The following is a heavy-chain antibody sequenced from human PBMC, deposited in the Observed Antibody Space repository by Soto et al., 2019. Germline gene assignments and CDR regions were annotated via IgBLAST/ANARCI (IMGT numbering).Heavy chain of an antibody. CDR3: VREARRQQVDY. V-gene: IGHV3-21*01. CDR1: GFTFSSYS. D-gene: IGHD6-13*01. J-gene: IGHJ4*02. Sequence: EVQLVESGGGLVKPGGSLRLSCAASGFTFSSYSMNWVRQAPGKGLEWVSSISSSSSYIYYADSVKGRFTISRDNAKKPLYLQMTSLGAEDTAVYYLVREARRQQVDYWGQGTLVTVSS. CDR2: ISSSSSYI.